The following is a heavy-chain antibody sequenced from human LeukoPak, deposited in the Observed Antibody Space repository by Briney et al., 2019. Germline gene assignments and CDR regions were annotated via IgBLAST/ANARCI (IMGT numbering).Heavy chain of an antibody. J-gene: IGHJ4*02. CDR2: ISTDSGNM. CDR1: GFTFSSYS. CDR3: ARRAPSHDFDD. V-gene: IGHV3-21*06. Sequence: GGSLRLSCAASGFTFSSYSMNWVRQAPGKGLEWVSAISTDSGNMYYADSVKGRFTISRDNAKNSLYRQMNSLRVEDTAVYYCARRAPSHDFDDWGQGTLVTVSS.